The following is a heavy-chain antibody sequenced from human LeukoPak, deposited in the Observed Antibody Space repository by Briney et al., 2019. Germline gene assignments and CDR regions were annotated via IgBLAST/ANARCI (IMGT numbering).Heavy chain of an antibody. V-gene: IGHV3-48*04. J-gene: IGHJ6*03. Sequence: PGGSLRLSCAASGFTFSSYSMNWVRQAPGKGLEWVSYISSSGSTIYYADSVKGRFTISRDNAKNSLYLQMNSLRAEDTAVYYCARSNSYYYGSGSHNYYYYYMDVWGKGTTVTVSS. D-gene: IGHD3-10*01. CDR2: ISSSGSTI. CDR1: GFTFSSYS. CDR3: ARSNSYYYGSGSHNYYYYYMDV.